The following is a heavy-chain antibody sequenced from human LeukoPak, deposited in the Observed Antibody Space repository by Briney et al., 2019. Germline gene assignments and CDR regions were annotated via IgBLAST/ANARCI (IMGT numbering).Heavy chain of an antibody. J-gene: IGHJ6*02. V-gene: IGHV3-33*01. CDR1: GFTFSTYG. CDR2: IWNDGSNK. Sequence: GGSLRLSCAASGFTFSTYGMHWVRQAPGKGLEWVAIIWNDGSNKYYADSVKGRFTVSRDNSKNTLYLQVNSLRAEDTAVYYCARGLFAGAFYGMDVWGQGTTVTVSS. CDR3: ARGLFAGAFYGMDV. D-gene: IGHD3-10*01.